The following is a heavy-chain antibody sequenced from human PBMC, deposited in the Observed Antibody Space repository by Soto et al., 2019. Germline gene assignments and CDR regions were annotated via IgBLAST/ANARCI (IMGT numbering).Heavy chain of an antibody. CDR3: ARDMITFGGVADAFDI. J-gene: IGHJ3*02. CDR2: ISAYNGNT. V-gene: IGHV1-18*01. CDR1: GYTFTSYG. Sequence: QVQLVQSGAEVKKPGASVKVSCKASGYTFTSYGISWVRQAPGQGLEWLGWISAYNGNTNYAQKLQGRVTMTPDTSTSTAYMELRSLRSDDTAVYYCARDMITFGGVADAFDIWGQGTMVTVSS. D-gene: IGHD3-16*01.